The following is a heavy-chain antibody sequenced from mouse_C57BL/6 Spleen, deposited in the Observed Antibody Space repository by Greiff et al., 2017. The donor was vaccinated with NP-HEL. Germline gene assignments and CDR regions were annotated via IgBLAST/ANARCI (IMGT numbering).Heavy chain of an antibody. Sequence: VQLQESGAELVRPGASVTLSCKASGYTFTDYEMHWVKQTPVHGLEWIGAIDPETGGTAYNQKFKGKAILTADKSSSTAYMELRSLTSEDSAVYYCTIYYDYDYWGQGTTLTVSS. D-gene: IGHD2-4*01. CDR2: IDPETGGT. J-gene: IGHJ2*01. V-gene: IGHV1-15*01. CDR3: TIYYDYDY. CDR1: GYTFTDYE.